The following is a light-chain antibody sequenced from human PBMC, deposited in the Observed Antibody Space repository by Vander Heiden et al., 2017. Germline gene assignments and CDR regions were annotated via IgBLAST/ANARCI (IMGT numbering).Light chain of an antibody. Sequence: QSVLTQPPSASGTPGQGVTISCSGSSSNIGTNAVNWYQQLPGTAPKLLIYGNNHRPSGVPDRFSGSKSGTSASLAISGLRSEDEADYYCATWDDSLNGPLFGGGTKLTVL. CDR1: SSNIGTNA. J-gene: IGLJ2*01. CDR3: ATWDDSLNGPL. V-gene: IGLV1-44*01. CDR2: GNN.